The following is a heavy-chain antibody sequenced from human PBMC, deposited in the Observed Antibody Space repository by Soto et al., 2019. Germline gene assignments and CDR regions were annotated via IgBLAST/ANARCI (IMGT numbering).Heavy chain of an antibody. CDR2: IYYSGST. D-gene: IGHD1-1*01. CDR1: GGSISSSSYY. J-gene: IGHJ3*02. CDR3: ARHVNVDVFDI. V-gene: IGHV4-39*01. Sequence: SETLSLTCTVSGGSISSSSYYWGWIRQPPGKDLEWIGTIYYSGSTYYNPSLKSRVTISVDRSKNQLSLKLNSVTAADTAVYYCARHVNVDVFDIWGHGTMVTVSS.